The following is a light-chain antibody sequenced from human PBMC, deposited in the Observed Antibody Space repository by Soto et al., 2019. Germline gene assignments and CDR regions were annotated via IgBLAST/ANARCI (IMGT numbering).Light chain of an antibody. CDR3: QQYNSDLYT. CDR2: KAS. V-gene: IGKV1-5*03. J-gene: IGKJ2*01. CDR1: QSIXSW. Sequence: ILMTQSASALSASVGDRVTITCRASQSIXSWLDWYQEKPGKAPKVLXAKASSLETGCPSRLSGSGSGTEFTRTISSLHPEYFAVYYCQQYNSDLYTFGQGTKVDIK.